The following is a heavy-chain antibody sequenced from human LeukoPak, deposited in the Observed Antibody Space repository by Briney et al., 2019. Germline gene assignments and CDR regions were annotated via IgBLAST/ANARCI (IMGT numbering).Heavy chain of an antibody. J-gene: IGHJ5*02. V-gene: IGHV5-51*01. CDR3: ARRKYYYDSSGYYYEVPNWFDP. D-gene: IGHD3-22*01. CDR2: IYPGDSDT. Sequence: GESLKISCKGSGYSFSSYWIGWVRQMPGKGLEWMGIIYPGDSDTRYSPSFRGQVTISADKSISTAYLQWSSLKASDTAMYYCARRKYYYDSSGYYYEVPNWFDPWGQGTLSPSPQ. CDR1: GYSFSSYW.